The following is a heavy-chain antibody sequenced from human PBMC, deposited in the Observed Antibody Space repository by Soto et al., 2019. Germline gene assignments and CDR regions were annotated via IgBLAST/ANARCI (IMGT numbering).Heavy chain of an antibody. CDR2: ISGGGDSI. D-gene: IGHD3-22*01. CDR3: TKQLYGDSGYSNSNK. V-gene: IGHV3-23*01. J-gene: IGHJ4*02. CDR1: GFTFTSYA. Sequence: GGSLRLSCAASGFTFTSYAMSWVRQAPGKGLEWVSAISGGGDSIYSADSVKGRFTISRDNSKNTLYLQMNSLRAEDTAIYYCTKQLYGDSGYSNSNKWGQGTLVTVAS.